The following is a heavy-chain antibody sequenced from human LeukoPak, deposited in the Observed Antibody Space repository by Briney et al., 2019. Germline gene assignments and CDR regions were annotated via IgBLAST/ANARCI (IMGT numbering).Heavy chain of an antibody. Sequence: GGSQRLSCAASGFTFSDSYMTWIRQAPGKGLEWVSYISSSGHTIYYADSVKGRFTISRDNAKNSLYLHMNSLRAEDTAVYYCARSKITPWGLFDYWGQGTLVTVSS. J-gene: IGHJ4*02. CDR1: GFTFSDSY. V-gene: IGHV3-11*04. D-gene: IGHD3-16*01. CDR3: ARSKITPWGLFDY. CDR2: ISSSGHTI.